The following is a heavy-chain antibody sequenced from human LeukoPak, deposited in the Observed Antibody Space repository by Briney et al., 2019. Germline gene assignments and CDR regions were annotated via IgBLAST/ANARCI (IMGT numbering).Heavy chain of an antibody. D-gene: IGHD6-25*01. CDR1: GFIFSNYA. CDR2: IDSTGAYT. Sequence: TGGSLRLSCAASGFIFSNYAMSWVRQAPGKGLEWVSAIDSTGAYTWYADFVKGRFTISKDSSKTILYLQMNSLRAEDAAVYFCAKGSAAGRPYYFDYWGQGTLVTVSS. J-gene: IGHJ4*02. CDR3: AKGSAAGRPYYFDY. V-gene: IGHV3-23*01.